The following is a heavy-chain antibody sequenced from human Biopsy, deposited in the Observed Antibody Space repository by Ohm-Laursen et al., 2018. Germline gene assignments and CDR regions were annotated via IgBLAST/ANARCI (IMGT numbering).Heavy chain of an antibody. V-gene: IGHV1-2*02. CDR1: SYTFTDYN. CDR2: INCKTGAT. J-gene: IGHJ2*01. Sequence: SVKVSCKASSYTFTDYNIHWMRQAPGQGLEWLGYINCKTGATNYAQKFQGTVTMTRDTSISTAYLALGSLRSADTAIYYCARDRGYYSDRTVPGYFDLWGRGTLVTVSS. CDR3: ARDRGYYSDRTVPGYFDL. D-gene: IGHD3-22*01.